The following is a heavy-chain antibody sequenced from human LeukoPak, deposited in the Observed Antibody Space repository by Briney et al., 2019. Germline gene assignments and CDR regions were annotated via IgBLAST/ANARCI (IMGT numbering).Heavy chain of an antibody. V-gene: IGHV5-51*01. J-gene: IGHJ4*02. Sequence: GESLKISCKGSGYSFSSYWIGWVRQMPGKGLEWMGIIYPGDSDTRYSPSFQGQVTISADKSISTAYLQWSSLKASDTAIYYCARHRPYSSGWRHFDYWGQGTLVTVSS. D-gene: IGHD6-19*01. CDR1: GYSFSSYW. CDR3: ARHRPYSSGWRHFDY. CDR2: IYPGDSDT.